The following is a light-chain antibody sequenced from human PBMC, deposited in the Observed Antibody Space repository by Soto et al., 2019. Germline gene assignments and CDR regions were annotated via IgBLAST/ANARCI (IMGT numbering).Light chain of an antibody. CDR2: QDS. CDR3: QAWDSEVV. J-gene: IGLJ2*01. V-gene: IGLV3-1*01. CDR1: KLGDKY. Sequence: SSELTQPPSVSVCPGQTASITCSGDKLGDKYACWYQQKPGQSPVLVIYQDSKRPSGIPERFSGSNSGNTATLTISGTQAMDEADYYCQAWDSEVVFGGGTQLTVL.